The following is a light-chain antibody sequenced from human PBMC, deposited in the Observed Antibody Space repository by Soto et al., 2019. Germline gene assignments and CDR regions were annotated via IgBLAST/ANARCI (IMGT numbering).Light chain of an antibody. J-gene: IGLJ1*01. CDR3: GTWDSSLSVFV. Sequence: QSVLTQPPSVSAAPGQKVTFSCSGSSSNIGKNYVSWYQQVPGTAPKLLIYEDNKRRSGIPDRFSGSKSGTSATPGITGLQTGDEADYYCGTWDSSLSVFVFGTGTKVTVL. CDR2: EDN. V-gene: IGLV1-51*02. CDR1: SSNIGKNY.